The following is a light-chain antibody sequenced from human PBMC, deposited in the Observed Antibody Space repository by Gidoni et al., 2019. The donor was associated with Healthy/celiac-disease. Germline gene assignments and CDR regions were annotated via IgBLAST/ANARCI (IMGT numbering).Light chain of an antibody. V-gene: IGKV3-20*01. CDR2: GAS. J-gene: IGKJ4*01. CDR3: QQYGISPL. CDR1: QIVSSSY. Sequence: ELVLTQSPVTLPLSPGERATLSCRASQIVSSSYLAWYQPKPGQAPRLLIYGASSRATGITDRFSGSGSGTDFTLTISRLEPEDFAVYYCQQYGISPLFGGGTKVEIK.